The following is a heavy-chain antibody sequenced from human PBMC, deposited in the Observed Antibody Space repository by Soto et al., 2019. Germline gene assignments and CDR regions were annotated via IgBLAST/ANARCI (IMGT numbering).Heavy chain of an antibody. CDR3: ASPLKGY. J-gene: IGHJ4*02. CDR2: ISSSSSYI. Sequence: EVQLVESGGGLVKPGGSLRLSCAASGFTLSSYGMNWVRQAPGKGLEWVASISSSSSYIYYADSVKGRFTISRDNAKNSLYLQMNSMRAEDTAVYYCASPLKGYWGQGTLVTVSS. CDR1: GFTLSSYG. V-gene: IGHV3-21*01.